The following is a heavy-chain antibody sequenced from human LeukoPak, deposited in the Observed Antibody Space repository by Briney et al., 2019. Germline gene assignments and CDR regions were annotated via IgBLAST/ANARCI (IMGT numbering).Heavy chain of an antibody. CDR2: ISGSGGST. V-gene: IGHV3-23*01. Sequence: PGGSLRLSCAASGFTFSSYAMSWVRQAPGKGLEWVSAISGSGGSTYYADSVKGRFTISRDNSKNTLYLQMNSLRAEDTAVYYCAKDAGIAAPYYYHYYMDVWGKGTTVTVSS. CDR1: GFTFSSYA. D-gene: IGHD6-13*01. J-gene: IGHJ6*03. CDR3: AKDAGIAAPYYYHYYMDV.